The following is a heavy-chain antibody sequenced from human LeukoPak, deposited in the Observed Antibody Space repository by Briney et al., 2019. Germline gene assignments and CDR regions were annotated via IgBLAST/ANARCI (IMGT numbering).Heavy chain of an antibody. V-gene: IGHV3-30*03. Sequence: PGGSLRLSCAASGFTFTSFGMHWVRQAPGKGLEWVAVTSYDGSAQYYAEFVKGRFTISRDNSKNTLYLQMNSLRAEDTAVYYCARERIVGPTEDYWGQGTLVTVSS. CDR1: GFTFTSFG. CDR2: TSYDGSAQ. CDR3: ARERIVGPTEDY. J-gene: IGHJ4*02. D-gene: IGHD1-26*01.